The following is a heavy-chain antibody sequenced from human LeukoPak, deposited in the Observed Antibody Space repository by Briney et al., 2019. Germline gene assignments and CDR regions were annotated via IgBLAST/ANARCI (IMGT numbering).Heavy chain of an antibody. J-gene: IGHJ1*01. D-gene: IGHD6-6*01. CDR1: GYSISSGYY. Sequence: SETLSLTCTVSGYSISSGYYWGWIRQPPGKGLEWIGSIYHSGSTYYNPSLKSRVTISVDTSKNQFSLKLSSVTAADTAVYYCARGRPSDYFQHWGQGTLVTVSS. CDR2: IYHSGST. V-gene: IGHV4-38-2*02. CDR3: ARGRPSDYFQH.